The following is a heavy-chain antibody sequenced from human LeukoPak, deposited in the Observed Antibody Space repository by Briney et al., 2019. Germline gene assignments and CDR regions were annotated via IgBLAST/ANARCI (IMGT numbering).Heavy chain of an antibody. V-gene: IGHV3-74*01. D-gene: IGHD3-3*01. CDR1: GFTFSNYW. J-gene: IGHJ5*02. CDR3: AGRIRFLDPFDP. Sequence: GGSLRLSCAASGFTFSNYWMHWVRQVPGKGLVWVSRINSDGSSTSYADSVKGRFTISRDNSKNTLYLQMNSLRAEDTAVYYCAGRIRFLDPFDPWGQGTLVTVSS. CDR2: INSDGSST.